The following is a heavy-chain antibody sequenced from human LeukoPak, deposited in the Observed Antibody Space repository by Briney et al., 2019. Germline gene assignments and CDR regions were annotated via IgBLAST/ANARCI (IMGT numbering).Heavy chain of an antibody. CDR2: ITSSGATT. CDR3: ARDPDYGDPY. CDR1: GSSFSDSY. V-gene: IGHV3-11*01. J-gene: IGHJ4*02. Sequence: PGGSLRLSCSASGSSFSDSYMNWFRLSPEKGLEWIAYITSSGATTEYADSVKGRFTISRVNAKNSMYLQMNSLRPEDTAVYYCARDPDYGDPYWGQGTLVTVSS. D-gene: IGHD4/OR15-4a*01.